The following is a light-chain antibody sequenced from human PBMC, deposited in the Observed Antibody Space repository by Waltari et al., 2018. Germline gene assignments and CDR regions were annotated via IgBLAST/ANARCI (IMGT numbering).Light chain of an antibody. CDR1: QSVSSN. CDR3: QQYGTPQGYI. CDR2: GAS. V-gene: IGKV3-15*01. J-gene: IGKJ2*01. Sequence: EIVMTQSPATLSVSPGERATLSCRASQSVSSNLAGYQQKPGQAPGLLIYGASTRATGIPARFSGSGSGTEFTRTISRLDPEDFAVYYCQQYGTPQGYIFGQGTKVDI.